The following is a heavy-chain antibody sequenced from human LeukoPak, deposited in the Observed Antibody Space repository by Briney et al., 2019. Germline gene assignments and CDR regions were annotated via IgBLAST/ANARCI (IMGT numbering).Heavy chain of an antibody. CDR1: GFTFTEYW. CDR2: IKQDGSEV. V-gene: IGHV3-7*01. J-gene: IGHJ6*03. D-gene: IGHD2-21*01. CDR3: AREAYCGGPSCFAVSYMDV. Sequence: PGGSLRLSCAASGFTFTEYWMTWVRQAPGQRLEWVANIKQDGSEVYYVDSVEGRFTISRDNTKNSVYLQMNSLGVEDTAVYYCAREAYCGGPSCFAVSYMDVWGEGRTGTVSS.